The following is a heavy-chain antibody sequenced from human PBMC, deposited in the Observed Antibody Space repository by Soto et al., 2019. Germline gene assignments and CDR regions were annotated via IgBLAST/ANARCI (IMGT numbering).Heavy chain of an antibody. V-gene: IGHV3-13*04. J-gene: IGHJ3*02. CDR3: ARDTRGDAFDI. D-gene: IGHD1-26*01. CDR1: GFTFSSYD. CDR2: IGTAGDT. Sequence: EVQLVESGGGLVQPGGSLRLSCAASGFTFSSYDMHWVRQATGKGLEWVSAIGTAGDTYYIGSVKCRFTISRENDKNSVYLQMISLRAGDTAVYYCARDTRGDAFDIWGQGTMVTVSS.